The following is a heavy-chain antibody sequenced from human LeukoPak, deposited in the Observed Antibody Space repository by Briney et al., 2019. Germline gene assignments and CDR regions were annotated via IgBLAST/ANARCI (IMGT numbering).Heavy chain of an antibody. CDR2: ISGSSIYI. V-gene: IGHV3-21*01. D-gene: IGHD6-19*01. Sequence: GGSLRLSCATSGLTFSAYSMNWVRQAPGKGLEWVSSISGSSIYINYADSVKRRFTISRDNSKSTLYLQMNSLRAEDTAVYYCAKVRWDNSGWYYLDYWGQGTLVTVSS. CDR3: AKVRWDNSGWYYLDY. CDR1: GLTFSAYS. J-gene: IGHJ4*02.